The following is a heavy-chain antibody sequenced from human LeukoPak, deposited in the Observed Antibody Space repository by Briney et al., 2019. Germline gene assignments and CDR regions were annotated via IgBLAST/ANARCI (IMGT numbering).Heavy chain of an antibody. CDR1: GFTLSSNA. D-gene: IGHD5-18*01. CDR3: ARDPSTAMGYYYYYGMDV. J-gene: IGHJ6*02. CDR2: ISHDGSDK. Sequence: PGRSLRLSCAASGFTLSSNAMHWVRQAPGKGLEWVAVISHDGSDKYYADSVKGRFTISRDNSKNTLYLQMNSLRAEDTAVYYCARDPSTAMGYYYYYGMDVWGQGTTVTVSS. V-gene: IGHV3-30-3*01.